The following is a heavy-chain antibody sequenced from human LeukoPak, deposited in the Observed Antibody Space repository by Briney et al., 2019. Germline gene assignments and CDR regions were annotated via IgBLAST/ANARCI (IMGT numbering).Heavy chain of an antibody. J-gene: IGHJ4*02. V-gene: IGHV3-30-3*01. CDR3: ARDRQIFVEPVAGPDFDY. Sequence: PGRSLRLSCAASGFTFSSYIVHWVRQAPGKGLEWVAVISYDGTNKYYADSVKGRFTISRDNSKNTLYLQMNSLRAEDTAVYYCARDRQIFVEPVAGPDFDYWGQGTLVTVSS. CDR1: GFTFSSYI. D-gene: IGHD6-19*01. CDR2: ISYDGTNK.